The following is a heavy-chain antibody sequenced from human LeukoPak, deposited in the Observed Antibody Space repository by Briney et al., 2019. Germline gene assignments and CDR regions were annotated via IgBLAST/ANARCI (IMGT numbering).Heavy chain of an antibody. Sequence: SQTLSLTCTVSGGSISSGSYYWSWIRQPAGKGLEWIGRIYTSGSTNYNPSLKSRVTISVDTSKNQFSLKLSSVTAADTAIYYCARSVGTNNFDYWGQGTLVTVSS. J-gene: IGHJ4*02. CDR2: IYTSGST. CDR1: GGSISSGSYY. V-gene: IGHV4-61*02. D-gene: IGHD1-26*01. CDR3: ARSVGTNNFDY.